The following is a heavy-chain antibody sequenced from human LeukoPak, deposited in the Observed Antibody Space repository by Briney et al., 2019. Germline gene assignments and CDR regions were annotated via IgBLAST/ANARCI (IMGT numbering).Heavy chain of an antibody. Sequence: GGSLRLSCAASGFTFSSYSMNWVRQAPGKGLEWVSYISSSSSTIYYGDSVKGRFTISRDNSKNTLYLQMDSLRVEDSAVYYCARKVYHRFDYWGQGTLVTVSS. CDR1: GFTFSSYS. D-gene: IGHD2-2*01. CDR3: ARKVYHRFDY. J-gene: IGHJ4*02. CDR2: ISSSSSTI. V-gene: IGHV3-48*04.